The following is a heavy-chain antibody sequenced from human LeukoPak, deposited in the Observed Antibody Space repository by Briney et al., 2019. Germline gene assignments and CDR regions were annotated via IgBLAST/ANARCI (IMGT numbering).Heavy chain of an antibody. CDR3: ARASSGSYRLDY. V-gene: IGHV3-23*01. Sequence: GGSLRLSCAASGFTFSSYAMSWVRQAPGKGLEWVSAISVTGGSTFYADSVRGRLTISRDNSKNTLYLQMSSLRAEDTAVYYCARASSGSYRLDYWGQGTLVTVSS. CDR2: ISVTGGST. D-gene: IGHD1-26*01. CDR1: GFTFSSYA. J-gene: IGHJ4*02.